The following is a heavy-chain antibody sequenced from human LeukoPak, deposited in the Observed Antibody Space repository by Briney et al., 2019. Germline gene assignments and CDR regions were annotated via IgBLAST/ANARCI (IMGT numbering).Heavy chain of an antibody. V-gene: IGHV5-51*01. D-gene: IGHD6-25*01. CDR2: INPGDSDT. CDR1: GYSFTSYW. J-gene: IGHJ4*02. Sequence: GESLKISCKGSGYSFTSYWIGWVRQMPGKGLEWMGIINPGDSDTRYSPSSQGQVTTSADKSISTAYLQWSSLKASDTAMYYCARRRSIAAEDDYWGQGTLVTVSS. CDR3: ARRRSIAAEDDY.